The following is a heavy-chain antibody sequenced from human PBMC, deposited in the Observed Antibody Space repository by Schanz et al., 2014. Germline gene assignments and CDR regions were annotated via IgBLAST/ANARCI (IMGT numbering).Heavy chain of an antibody. CDR2: ISWNSGNI. D-gene: IGHD5-12*01. CDR1: GFTFDDHA. CDR3: ARDPNSVNEIDY. V-gene: IGHV3-9*01. J-gene: IGHJ4*02. Sequence: EVQLVESGGGLVQPGRSLRLSCAASGFTFDDHAMHWVRQVPGKGLEWVSGISWNSGNIAYADSVKGRFTLSRDNAKNSMYLQMNSLRVEDTAVYYCARDPNSVNEIDYWGQGTLVTVSS.